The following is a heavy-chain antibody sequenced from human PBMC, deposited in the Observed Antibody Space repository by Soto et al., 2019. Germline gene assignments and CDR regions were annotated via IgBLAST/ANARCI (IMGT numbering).Heavy chain of an antibody. Sequence: EVQLVESGGGLVQPGGSLRLSCSASGFTFSSYDMHWVRQGTGKGLEWVSAIGTAGDTYYPGSVKGRFTISRENAKNSLYLQMNSLRAGDTAVYYCVRAIGPTLFDYWGQGTLVTVSS. CDR2: IGTAGDT. CDR3: VRAIGPTLFDY. D-gene: IGHD3-22*01. CDR1: GFTFSSYD. V-gene: IGHV3-13*01. J-gene: IGHJ4*02.